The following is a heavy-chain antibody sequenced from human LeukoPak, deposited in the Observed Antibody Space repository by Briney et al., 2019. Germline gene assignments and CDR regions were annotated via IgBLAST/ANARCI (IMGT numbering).Heavy chain of an antibody. CDR2: ISSTGSTT. CDR1: GFTFSSYE. CDR3: ARATGYSSSWYRSYYYYGMDV. V-gene: IGHV3-48*03. D-gene: IGHD6-13*01. Sequence: PGGSLRLSCAASGFTFSSYEMNWVRQAPGKGLEWLSYISSTGSTTFSADSVKGRFTISRDNAKNSLYLQMNSLRDEDTAVYYCARATGYSSSWYRSYYYYGMDVWGQGTTVTVSS. J-gene: IGHJ6*02.